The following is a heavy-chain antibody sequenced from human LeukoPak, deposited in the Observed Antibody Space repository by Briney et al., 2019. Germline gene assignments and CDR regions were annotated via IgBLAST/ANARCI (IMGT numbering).Heavy chain of an antibody. J-gene: IGHJ5*02. V-gene: IGHV1-2*02. CDR2: INPNSGGT. D-gene: IGHD4-17*01. CDR1: GYTFTGYY. CDR3: ARVRSTTVTTFWFDP. Sequence: ASVKVSCKASGYTFTGYYMHWVRQAPGQGLEWMGWINPNSGGTNYAQKFQGRVTMTRDTSISTAYMELSRLRSDDTAVYYCARVRSTTVTTFWFDPWGQGTLVTVSS.